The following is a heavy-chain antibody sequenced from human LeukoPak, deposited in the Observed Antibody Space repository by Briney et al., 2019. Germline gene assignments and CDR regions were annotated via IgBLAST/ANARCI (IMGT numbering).Heavy chain of an antibody. CDR3: ARGPGGRSGYYPLEDYYYYYYMDV. CDR2: INPGGANT. Sequence: ASVKVSCKASGYTFTNYYIHWVRQAPGQGLEWMGLINPGGANTNYAQNFQGRVTMTTDTSTSTAYMELRSLRSDDTAVYYCARGPGGRSGYYPLEDYYYYYYMDVWGKGTTVTVSS. D-gene: IGHD3-22*01. CDR1: GYTFTNYY. V-gene: IGHV1-46*01. J-gene: IGHJ6*03.